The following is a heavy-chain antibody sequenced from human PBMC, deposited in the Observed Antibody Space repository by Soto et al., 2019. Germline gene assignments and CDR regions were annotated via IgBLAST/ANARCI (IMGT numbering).Heavy chain of an antibody. V-gene: IGHV4-59*12. J-gene: IGHJ4*02. D-gene: IGHD5-12*01. Sequence: PSETLSPTCTVSGGSISSYYWSWIRQPPGKGLEWIGYIYYSGSTNYNPSLKSRVTISVDTSNNQFSLKLSSVTAADTAVYYCAAGGGLPRYYWGQGTLVTVSS. CDR3: AAGGGLPRYY. CDR2: IYYSGST. CDR1: GGSISSYY.